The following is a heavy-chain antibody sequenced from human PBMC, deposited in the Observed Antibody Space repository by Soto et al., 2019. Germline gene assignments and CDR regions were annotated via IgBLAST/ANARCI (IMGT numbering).Heavy chain of an antibody. V-gene: IGHV3-23*01. J-gene: IGHJ4*02. Sequence: GGSLRLSCAASGITFSSYAMSWVRQAPGKGLEWVSAISGSGGSTYYADSVKGRFTISRDNSKNTLYLQMNSLRAEDTAVYYCAKDRYYDILTGYSDYWGQGTLVTVSS. CDR3: AKDRYYDILTGYSDY. D-gene: IGHD3-9*01. CDR2: ISGSGGST. CDR1: GITFSSYA.